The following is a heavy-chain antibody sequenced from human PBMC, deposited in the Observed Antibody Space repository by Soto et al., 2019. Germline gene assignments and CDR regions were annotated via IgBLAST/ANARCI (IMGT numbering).Heavy chain of an antibody. CDR1: GFNFSASW. J-gene: IGHJ4*02. D-gene: IGHD3-16*01. V-gene: IGHV3-7*01. CDR3: GRDPYYGAIDY. Sequence: EVHLMESGGGLVQPGGSLRLSCTASGFNFSASWMAWVRQTPGKGVEWVADINQDGGEKNYVDSVKGRVTISRDNARKSLNLQMDNLRVEDTAVYYCGRDPYYGAIDYWGRGTLVTVSS. CDR2: INQDGGEK.